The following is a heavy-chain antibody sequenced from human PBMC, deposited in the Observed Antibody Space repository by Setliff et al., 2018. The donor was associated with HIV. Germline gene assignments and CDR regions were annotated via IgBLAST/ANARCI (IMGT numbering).Heavy chain of an antibody. CDR2: INHSGST. CDR1: GDSIRSGDYY. J-gene: IGHJ5*01. Sequence: NPSETLSLTCTVSGDSIRSGDYYWSWIRQPPGKGLEWIGEINHSGSTNYNPSLKRRVTISVDTSKNQFSLKLNSVTAADTAVYYCARVRLELRQYWFDSWGQGSPVTVSS. V-gene: IGHV4-34*01. D-gene: IGHD1-7*01. CDR3: ARVRLELRQYWFDS.